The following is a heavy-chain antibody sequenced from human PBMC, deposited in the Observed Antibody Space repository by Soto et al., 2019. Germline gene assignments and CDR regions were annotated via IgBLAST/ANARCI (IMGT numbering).Heavy chain of an antibody. V-gene: IGHV1-3*01. D-gene: IGHD3-10*01. J-gene: IGHJ4*02. CDR2: INAGNGNT. CDR1: GYTFTSYA. Sequence: ASVKVSCKASGYTFTSYAMHWLRQAPGQRLEWMGWINAGNGNTKYSQKFQGRVTITRDTSASTAYMELSSLRSEDTAVYYCARDLWFGIFDYWGQGTLVTVSS. CDR3: ARDLWFGIFDY.